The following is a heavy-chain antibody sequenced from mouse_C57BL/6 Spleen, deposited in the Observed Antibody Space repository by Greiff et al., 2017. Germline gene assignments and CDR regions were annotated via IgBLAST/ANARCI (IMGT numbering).Heavy chain of an antibody. J-gene: IGHJ3*01. CDR2: INPGSGGT. V-gene: IGHV1-54*01. Sequence: VQLQQSGAELVRPGTSVKVSCKASGYAFTNYLIEWVKQRPGQGLEWIGVINPGSGGTNYNEKFKGKATLTADKSSSTAYMQLSSLTSEDSAVYFCARYAQATPFAYWGQGTLVTVSA. CDR1: GYAFTNYL. CDR3: ARYAQATPFAY. D-gene: IGHD3-2*02.